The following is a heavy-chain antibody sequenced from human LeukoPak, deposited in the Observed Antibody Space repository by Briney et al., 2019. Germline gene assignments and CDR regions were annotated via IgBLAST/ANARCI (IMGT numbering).Heavy chain of an antibody. D-gene: IGHD3-16*01. Sequence: SETLSLTCTVSGGSISSYYWSWIRQPPGKGLEWIGYIYYSGSTNYNPSLKSRVTISVDTSKNQFSLKLSSVTAADTAVYYCARSWGAGDAFDIWGQGTMVTVSS. CDR3: ARSWGAGDAFDI. CDR2: IYYSGST. CDR1: GGSISSYY. V-gene: IGHV4-59*12. J-gene: IGHJ3*02.